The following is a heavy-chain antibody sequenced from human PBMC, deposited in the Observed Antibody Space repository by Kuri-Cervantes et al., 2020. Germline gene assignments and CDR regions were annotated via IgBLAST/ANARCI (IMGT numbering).Heavy chain of an antibody. CDR2: INPNSGGT. V-gene: IGHV1-2*04. D-gene: IGHD2-15*01. CDR1: GGTFSSSA. Sequence: ASVKVSCKASGGTFSSSAISWVRQAPGQGLEWMGWINPNSGGTNYAQKFQGWVTMTRDTSISTAYMELSRLGSDDTAVYYCARGGRCGYCSGGSCYLVAFDIWGQGTMVTVSS. CDR3: ARGGRCGYCSGGSCYLVAFDI. J-gene: IGHJ3*02.